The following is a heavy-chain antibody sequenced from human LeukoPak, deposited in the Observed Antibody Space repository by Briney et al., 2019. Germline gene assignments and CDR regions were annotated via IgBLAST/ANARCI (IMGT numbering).Heavy chain of an antibody. Sequence: GGSLRLSCAASGFTFSSYWMSWVRQAPGKGLEWVANIKQDGSEKYYVDSVKGRFTISRDSAKNSLYLQMNSLRAEDTAVYYCAKETPPDYYGSGSYYNGFDYWGQGTLVTVSS. V-gene: IGHV3-7*01. CDR3: AKETPPDYYGSGSYYNGFDY. D-gene: IGHD3-10*01. CDR1: GFTFSSYW. J-gene: IGHJ4*02. CDR2: IKQDGSEK.